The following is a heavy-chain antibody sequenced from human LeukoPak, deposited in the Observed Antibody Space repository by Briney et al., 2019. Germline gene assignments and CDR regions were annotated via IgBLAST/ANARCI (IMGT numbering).Heavy chain of an antibody. CDR2: ISYDGSNK. CDR1: GFTFSSYA. Sequence: GRSLRLSCAASGFTFSSYAMHWVRQAPGKGLEWVAVISYDGSNKYYADSVKGRFTISRDNSKNTLYLQMNSLRAEDTAVYYCAKDRALLEYCSSTSCYFTLGCWGQGTLVTVSS. V-gene: IGHV3-30-3*01. J-gene: IGHJ4*02. D-gene: IGHD2-2*01. CDR3: AKDRALLEYCSSTSCYFTLGC.